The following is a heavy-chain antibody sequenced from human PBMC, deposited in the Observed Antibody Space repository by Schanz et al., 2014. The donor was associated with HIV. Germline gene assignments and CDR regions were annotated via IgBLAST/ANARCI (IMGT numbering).Heavy chain of an antibody. CDR3: RAWLLGDRMDV. J-gene: IGHJ6*02. CDR2: TSSDGTT. CDR1: GFAVSSNF. D-gene: IGHD3-22*01. Sequence: EVQLVESGGGLIQRGGSLRLSCAASGFAVSSNFLNWVRQTPGKGLEWVSFTSSDGTTYYADSVKGRFTISRDISRNTIYLQMNGLGGEDTAVYYCRAWLLGDRMDVWGQGTTVAVSS. V-gene: IGHV3-53*01.